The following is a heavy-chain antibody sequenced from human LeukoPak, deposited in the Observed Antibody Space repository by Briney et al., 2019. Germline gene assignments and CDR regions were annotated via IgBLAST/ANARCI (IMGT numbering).Heavy chain of an antibody. J-gene: IGHJ4*02. CDR2: INHSGST. D-gene: IGHD3-22*01. V-gene: IGHV4-34*01. CDR3: ARGYYYDSSGYDY. Sequence: SETLSLTCTVSGGSISGYYWSWIRQPPGKGLEWIGEINHSGSTNYNPSLKSRVTISVDTSKNQFSLKLSSVTAADTAVYYCARGYYYDSSGYDYWGQGTLVTVSS. CDR1: GGSISGYY.